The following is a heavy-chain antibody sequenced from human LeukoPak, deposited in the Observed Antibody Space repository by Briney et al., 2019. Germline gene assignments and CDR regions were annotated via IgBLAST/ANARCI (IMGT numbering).Heavy chain of an antibody. J-gene: IGHJ4*02. CDR2: ISYDGXNK. CDR3: ARGPYDFWSGYYGPSIYYFDY. V-gene: IGHV3-30-3*01. D-gene: IGHD3-3*01. Sequence: GKXLXXXXXISYDGXNKYYAASVKGRFTISRDNSKNTLYLQMNSLRAEDTAVYYCARGPYDFWSGYYGPSIYYFDYWGQGTLVTVSS.